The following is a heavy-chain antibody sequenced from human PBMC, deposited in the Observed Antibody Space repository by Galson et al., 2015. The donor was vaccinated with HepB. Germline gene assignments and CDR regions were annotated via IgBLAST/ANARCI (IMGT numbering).Heavy chain of an antibody. CDR1: GFTFSNYW. Sequence: SLRLSCAASGFTFSNYWMRWFRQAPGKGLEWVASIRQDGSEKKYVDSVKGRFTISRDNAENSLYLQMNSLRAEDTAVYYCARGPTSSPSFNYWGQGTLVTVSS. V-gene: IGHV3-7*03. CDR2: IRQDGSEK. J-gene: IGHJ4*02. CDR3: ARGPTSSPSFNY. D-gene: IGHD2-2*01.